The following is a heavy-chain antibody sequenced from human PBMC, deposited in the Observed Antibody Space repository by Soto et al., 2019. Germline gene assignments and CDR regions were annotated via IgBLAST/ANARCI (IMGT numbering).Heavy chain of an antibody. CDR1: GGTFSSYA. CDR2: IIPIFGTA. D-gene: IGHD2-15*01. Sequence: SVKVSCKASGGTFSSYAISWVRQAPGQGLEWMGGIIPIFGTANYAQKFQGRVTITADESTSAAYMELSSLRSEDTAVYYCARDQLYCSGGSCILNNWFDPWGQGTLVTVSS. CDR3: ARDQLYCSGGSCILNNWFDP. J-gene: IGHJ5*02. V-gene: IGHV1-69*13.